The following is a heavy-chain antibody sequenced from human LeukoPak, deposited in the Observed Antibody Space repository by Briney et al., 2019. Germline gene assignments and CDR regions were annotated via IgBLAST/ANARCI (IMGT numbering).Heavy chain of an antibody. J-gene: IGHJ3*02. CDR2: IYYSGST. CDR3: ARAVESSDAFDI. CDR1: GGSISNNNYY. V-gene: IGHV4-39*07. Sequence: SETLSLTCTVSGGSISNNNYYWGWIRQPPGKGLEWIGSIYYSGSTYYNPSLKSRVTISVDTSKNQFSLKLSSVTAADTAVYYCARAVESSDAFDIWGQGTMVTVSS.